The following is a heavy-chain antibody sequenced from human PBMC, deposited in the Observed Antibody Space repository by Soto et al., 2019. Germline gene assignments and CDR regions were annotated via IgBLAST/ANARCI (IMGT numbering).Heavy chain of an antibody. Sequence: PGGSLRLSCAASGFTFSSYAMHWVRQAPGKGLEWVAVISYDGSNKYYADSVKGRFTISRDNSKNTLYLQMNSLRAEDKAVYYCARGPRAGYSSGWYVYFDYWGQGTLVTVSS. V-gene: IGHV3-30-3*01. CDR3: ARGPRAGYSSGWYVYFDY. J-gene: IGHJ4*02. CDR2: ISYDGSNK. CDR1: GFTFSSYA. D-gene: IGHD6-19*01.